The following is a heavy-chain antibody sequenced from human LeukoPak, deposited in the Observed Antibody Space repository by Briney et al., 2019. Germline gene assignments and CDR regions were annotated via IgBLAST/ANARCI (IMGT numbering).Heavy chain of an antibody. D-gene: IGHD1-26*01. Sequence: GGSLRLSCAASGFTFNTYTMNWVRQAPGKGLEWVSYISGSSGIIDYADSVRGRFTISRDNAKNSLYLQMNSLRAEDTAIYYCTRDYRGTFDYWGQGTLVTVSS. J-gene: IGHJ4*02. CDR2: ISGSSGII. CDR1: GFTFNTYT. CDR3: TRDYRGTFDY. V-gene: IGHV3-48*01.